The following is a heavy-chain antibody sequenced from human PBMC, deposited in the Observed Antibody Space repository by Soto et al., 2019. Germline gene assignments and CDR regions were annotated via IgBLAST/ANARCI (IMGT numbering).Heavy chain of an antibody. CDR2: IHYSGRT. D-gene: IGHD1-26*01. J-gene: IGHJ4*02. V-gene: IGHV4-59*12. CDR1: NGSISGFY. Sequence: SETLSLTCSVSNGSISGFYWTWIRQPPGKILEWIGYIHYSGRTDYNPSLTSRATMSVDTSKNQFSLNLKSITAADTAVYYCVRVGVGIGNHFDSWGRGTLVTVS. CDR3: VRVGVGIGNHFDS.